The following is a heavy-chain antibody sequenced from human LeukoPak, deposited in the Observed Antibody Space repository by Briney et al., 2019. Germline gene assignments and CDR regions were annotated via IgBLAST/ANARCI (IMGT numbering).Heavy chain of an antibody. J-gene: IGHJ4*02. CDR1: GFIVSSNY. D-gene: IGHD6-13*01. Sequence: GGSLRLSCAASGFIVSSNYMTWVRQAPGKGLAWVSTIYSGGCTYYADSVKGRITISRDNARNSLYLQMNSLRAEDTAVYYCARDPTVAEAWWGQGTLVTVSS. V-gene: IGHV3-53*01. CDR3: ARDPTVAEAW. CDR2: IYSGGCT.